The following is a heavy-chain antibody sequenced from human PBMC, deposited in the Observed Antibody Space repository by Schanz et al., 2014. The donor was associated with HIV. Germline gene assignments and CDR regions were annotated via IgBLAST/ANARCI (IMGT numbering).Heavy chain of an antibody. J-gene: IGHJ6*02. CDR1: GFTFNSYA. CDR3: ARDAASHSYGSTMDV. V-gene: IGHV3-33*08. Sequence: QVQLVESGGGLLHPGGSLRLSCAASGFTFNSYAMNALSWVRQAPGRGLEWVAVIWYDGSNKYYTDSVKGRFTISRDSSKNTLYLQMNSLRAEDTAVYYCARDAASHSYGSTMDVWGQGTTVTVSS. D-gene: IGHD5-18*01. CDR2: IWYDGSNK.